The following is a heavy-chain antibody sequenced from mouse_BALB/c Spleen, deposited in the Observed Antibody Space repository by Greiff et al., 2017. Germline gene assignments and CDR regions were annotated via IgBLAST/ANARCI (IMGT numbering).Heavy chain of an antibody. CDR1: GFTFSSYA. D-gene: IGHD1-1*01. CDR2: ISSGGST. V-gene: IGHV5-6-5*01. CDR3: ASFPNSLITTVVAEDY. Sequence: EVQRVESGGGLVKPGGSLKLSCAASGFTFSSYAMSWVRQTPEKRLEWVASISSGGSTYYPDSVKGRFTISRDNARNILYLQMSSLRSEDTAMYYCASFPNSLITTVVAEDYWGQGTTLTVSS. J-gene: IGHJ2*01.